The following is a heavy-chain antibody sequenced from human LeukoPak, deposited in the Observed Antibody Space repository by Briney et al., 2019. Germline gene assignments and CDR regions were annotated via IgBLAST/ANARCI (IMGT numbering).Heavy chain of an antibody. J-gene: IGHJ4*02. CDR2: ISSNGGST. D-gene: IGHD2-21*02. Sequence: PGGSLRLSCAASGFTFSSYAMHWVRQAPGKGLEYVSAISSNGGSTYYANSVKGRFTISRDNSKNTLYLQMGSLRAEDMAVYYCARGLTMEVVTPRYGFWYWGQGTLVTVSS. CDR3: ARGLTMEVVTPRYGFWY. CDR1: GFTFSSYA. V-gene: IGHV3-64*01.